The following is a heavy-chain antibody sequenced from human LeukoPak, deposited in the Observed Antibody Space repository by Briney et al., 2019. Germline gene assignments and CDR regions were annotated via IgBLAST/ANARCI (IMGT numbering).Heavy chain of an antibody. V-gene: IGHV4-34*01. CDR1: GGSFSGYY. Sequence: SETLSLTCAVYGGSFSGYYWSWIRQPPGKGLEWIGEINHSGSTNYNPSLKSRVTISVDTSKNQFSLKLSSVTAADTAVYYCARGLAVAGRKPTPRFFDYWGQGTLVTVSS. D-gene: IGHD6-19*01. J-gene: IGHJ4*02. CDR2: INHSGST. CDR3: ARGLAVAGRKPTPRFFDY.